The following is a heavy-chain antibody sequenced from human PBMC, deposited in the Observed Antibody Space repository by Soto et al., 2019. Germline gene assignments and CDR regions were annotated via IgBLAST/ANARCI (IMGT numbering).Heavy chain of an antibody. CDR3: ARYFEPYYYYGMDV. CDR2: IYYSGST. V-gene: IGHV4-59*01. CDR1: GGSISSYY. J-gene: IGHJ6*02. Sequence: QVQLQESGPGLVKPSETLSLTCTVSGGSISSYYWSWIRQPPGKGLEWIGYIYYSGSTNYNPSLKSRVTXXVXTXXNQFSLKLSSVTAADTAVYYCARYFEPYYYYGMDVWGQGTTVTVSS. D-gene: IGHD3-9*01.